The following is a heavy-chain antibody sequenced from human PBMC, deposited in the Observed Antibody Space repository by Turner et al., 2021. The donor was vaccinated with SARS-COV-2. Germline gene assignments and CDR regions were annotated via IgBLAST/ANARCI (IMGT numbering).Heavy chain of an antibody. V-gene: IGHV3-30-3*01. CDR2: ISYDGSNK. Sequence: QVQLVASGGGVVQPGRSLRLSCAAPGSTFSSCAMHWVRQAPGKGLGWVAVISYDGSNKYYADSVKSRFTISRDNSKNTLYLQMNSLRAEDTAVYYCARDLAIAAAGTWLVRRQQGVFDYWGQGTLVTVSS. CDR3: ARDLAIAAAGTWLVRRQQGVFDY. D-gene: IGHD6-13*01. J-gene: IGHJ4*02. CDR1: GSTFSSCA.